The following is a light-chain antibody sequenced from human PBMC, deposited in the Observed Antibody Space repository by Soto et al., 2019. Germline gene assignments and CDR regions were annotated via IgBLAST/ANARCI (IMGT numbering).Light chain of an antibody. V-gene: IGLV2-14*01. CDR2: EVS. CDR1: SSDIGGYKY. CDR3: TSYSRYRILV. Sequence: QSALTQPASGSGSLGQSITISCTGTSSDIGGYKYVSWYQQHPGKAPKLIIFEVSNRPSGVSDRFSGSNSGNTASLTISGLQAEDEADYYCTSYSRYRILVFGGGTK. J-gene: IGLJ3*02.